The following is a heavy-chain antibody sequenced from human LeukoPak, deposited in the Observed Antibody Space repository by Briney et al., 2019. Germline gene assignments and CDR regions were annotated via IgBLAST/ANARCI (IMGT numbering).Heavy chain of an antibody. CDR1: GFTFSSHG. CDR3: AKRDIVVVPGAIEDY. J-gene: IGHJ4*02. V-gene: IGHV3-23*01. CDR2: ISIGGDTT. Sequence: GGSLRLSCAASGFTFSSHGMCWVRQAPGRGLEWVSSISIGGDTTYSDSVKGRFTISRDNSKNTLYLQLDSLRAEDTAVYYCAKRDIVVVPGAIEDYWGQGTLVTVSS. D-gene: IGHD2-2*01.